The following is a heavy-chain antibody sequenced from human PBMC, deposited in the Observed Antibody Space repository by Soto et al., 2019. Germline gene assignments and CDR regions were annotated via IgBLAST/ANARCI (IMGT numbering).Heavy chain of an antibody. CDR3: TKDIGLGTCDYYLDS. Sequence: VQLVESGGVGVQPGGSLRLSCAASGFSFDSYAMHWVRQVPGKGLEWVSLISWDGGSTYYADSVKGRFTISRDNSKNSLYLQMNSLRADDTALYYCTKDIGLGTCDYYLDSWGQGTLVTVSS. V-gene: IGHV3-43D*04. CDR2: ISWDGGST. D-gene: IGHD7-27*01. J-gene: IGHJ4*02. CDR1: GFSFDSYA.